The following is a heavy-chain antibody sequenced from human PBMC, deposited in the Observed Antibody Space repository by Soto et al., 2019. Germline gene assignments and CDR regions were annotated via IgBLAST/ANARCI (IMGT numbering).Heavy chain of an antibody. Sequence: GGSLRLSCAASGFTFGSYVMAWVRQAPGKGLEWVSGITASGGGTYYSDSVKGRFTISRDNSKNTVYLQMNSLRVEDTAVYYFPNPSPNDKGPYGFDYGGKEPLFTVPS. D-gene: IGHD3-22*01. CDR3: PNPSPNDKGPYGFDY. CDR2: ITASGGGT. V-gene: IGHV3-23*01. CDR1: GFTFGSYV. J-gene: IGHJ4*02.